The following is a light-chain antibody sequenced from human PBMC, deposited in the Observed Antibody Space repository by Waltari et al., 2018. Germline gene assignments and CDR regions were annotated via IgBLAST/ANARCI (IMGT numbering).Light chain of an antibody. V-gene: IGLV2-23*02. CDR1: SSDVGSSNL. CDR3: YSYAGGRV. CDR2: EVT. J-gene: IGLJ1*01. Sequence: QSALTQPASVSGSPGQSITISCTGSSSDVGSSNLVSWYLQHPGKAPKLIIYEVTKRPSGVSTRFSGSKSGNTASLTISGLQAEDEADYYCYSYAGGRVFGTGTKVTVL.